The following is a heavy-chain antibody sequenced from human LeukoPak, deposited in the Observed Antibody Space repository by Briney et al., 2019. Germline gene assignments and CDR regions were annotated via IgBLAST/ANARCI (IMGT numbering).Heavy chain of an antibody. CDR3: ARDISYTAFDI. CDR2: ISSGNYI. J-gene: IGHJ3*02. D-gene: IGHD3-16*02. Sequence: GGSLRLSCAASGFTFTAYTINWVRQAPGKRLEWVSSISSGNYIYYADSMKGRFTISRDSPKNSVYLQMNSLRADDTAVYYCARDISYTAFDIWGQGTMVTVSS. V-gene: IGHV3-21*01. CDR1: GFTFTAYT.